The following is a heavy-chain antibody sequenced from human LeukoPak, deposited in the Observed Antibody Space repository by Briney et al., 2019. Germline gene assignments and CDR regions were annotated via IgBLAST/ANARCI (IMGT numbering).Heavy chain of an antibody. Sequence: ASVKVSCKASGYTFTGYYMHWVRQAPGQALEWTGWINPNSGGTNYAQKFQGRVTMTRDTSISTAYMELSRLRSDDTAVYYCARLFFSSGGDYWGQGTLVTVSS. D-gene: IGHD6-19*01. V-gene: IGHV1-2*02. CDR1: GYTFTGYY. CDR3: ARLFFSSGGDY. J-gene: IGHJ4*02. CDR2: INPNSGGT.